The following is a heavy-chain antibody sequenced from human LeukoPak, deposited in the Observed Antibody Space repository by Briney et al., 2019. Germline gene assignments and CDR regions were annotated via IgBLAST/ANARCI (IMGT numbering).Heavy chain of an antibody. CDR3: SRGGYGVAFDF. D-gene: IGHD2-15*01. V-gene: IGHV4-59*01. CDR2: IYDSGKT. CDR1: GASFNPYY. Sequence: SETLSLTCTVSGASFNPYYWCWIRQPPGRGLEWIGYIYDSGKTIYNPTLKSRVTISEDTSKNQFSLKLSSVTAADTAVYYCSRGGYGVAFDFWSQGTMVTVSP. J-gene: IGHJ3*01.